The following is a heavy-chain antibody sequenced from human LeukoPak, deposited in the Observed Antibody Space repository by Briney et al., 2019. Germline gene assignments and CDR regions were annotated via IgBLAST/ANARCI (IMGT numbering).Heavy chain of an antibody. CDR1: GFTFSNYE. V-gene: IGHV3-48*03. Sequence: GGSLRLSCAASGFTFSNYEMNWVRQAPGKGLEWVSHISSSGGSIYYADSVKDRFTISRDNANNSLYLQMNSLRVEDTAVYYCARENSNYFDYWGQGTLVTVSS. D-gene: IGHD4-11*01. CDR2: ISSSGGSI. J-gene: IGHJ4*02. CDR3: ARENSNYFDY.